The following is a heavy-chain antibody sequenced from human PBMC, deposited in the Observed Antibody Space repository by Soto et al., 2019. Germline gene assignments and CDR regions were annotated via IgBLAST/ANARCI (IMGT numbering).Heavy chain of an antibody. CDR1: GFTFSSYA. V-gene: IGHV3-23*01. D-gene: IGHD6-13*01. CDR2: ISGSGGST. Sequence: GASLRLSCAASGFTFSSYAMSWVRQAPGKGLEWVSAISGSGGSTYYADSVKGRFTISRDNSKNTLYLQMNSLRAEDTAVYYCAKDRGYSSSWYDYYFDYWGQGTLVTVSS. J-gene: IGHJ4*02. CDR3: AKDRGYSSSWYDYYFDY.